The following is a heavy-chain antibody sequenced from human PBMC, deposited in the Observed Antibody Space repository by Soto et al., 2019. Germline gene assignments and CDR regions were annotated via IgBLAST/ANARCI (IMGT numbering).Heavy chain of an antibody. J-gene: IGHJ4*02. CDR3: MLGSGWKDFDY. Sequence: SETLALTCTVSGGSISGSSYYWGWIRQPPGKGLEWIGNIYYSGSTYYNPSLKSRVTISVDTSKNQFSLKLSSVTAADTAVYYCMLGSGWKDFDYWGQGTLVT. D-gene: IGHD3-22*01. CDR2: IYYSGST. CDR1: GGSISGSSYY. V-gene: IGHV4-39*01.